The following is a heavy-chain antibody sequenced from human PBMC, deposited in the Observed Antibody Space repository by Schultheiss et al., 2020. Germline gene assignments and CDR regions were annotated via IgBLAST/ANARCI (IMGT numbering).Heavy chain of an antibody. D-gene: IGHD6-19*01. CDR1: GYSFSNYW. Sequence: GESLKISCQVSGYSFSNYWIGWVRQMPGKGLEWMGIIYPDDSDTRYSPSFQGQVTISADKSISTAYLQWSSLKASDTAMYYCARHDSSGSPCDYWGQGTLVTVSS. CDR3: ARHDSSGSPCDY. V-gene: IGHV5-51*01. J-gene: IGHJ4*02. CDR2: IYPDDSDT.